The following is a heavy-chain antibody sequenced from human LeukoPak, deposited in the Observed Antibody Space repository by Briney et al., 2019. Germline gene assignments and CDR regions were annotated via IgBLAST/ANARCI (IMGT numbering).Heavy chain of an antibody. V-gene: IGHV3-23*01. CDR1: GFTFSNYV. D-gene: IGHD1-14*01. Sequence: GGSLRLSCVASGFTFSNYVMRWVRQAPGKGLEWVSSISGSGDSTYYADSVRGRFTISRDNSKNMVYLQMSGLRGEDTAVYYCAKKSGRGYFDYWGQGTLVTVSS. J-gene: IGHJ4*02. CDR3: AKKSGRGYFDY. CDR2: ISGSGDST.